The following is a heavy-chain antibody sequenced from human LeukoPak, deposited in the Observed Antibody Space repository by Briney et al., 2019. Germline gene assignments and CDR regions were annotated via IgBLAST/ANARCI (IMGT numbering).Heavy chain of an antibody. CDR1: GGSISSYY. CDR2: IYTSGST. Sequence: SETLSLTCTVSGGSISSYYWSWIRQPAGKGLEWIGRIYTSGSTNYNPSLKSRVTMSVDTSKNQFSLKLSSVTAADTAVYYCASSYSSGWNYYYYYYMDVWGKGTTVTVSS. D-gene: IGHD6-19*01. V-gene: IGHV4-4*07. J-gene: IGHJ6*03. CDR3: ASSYSSGWNYYYYYYMDV.